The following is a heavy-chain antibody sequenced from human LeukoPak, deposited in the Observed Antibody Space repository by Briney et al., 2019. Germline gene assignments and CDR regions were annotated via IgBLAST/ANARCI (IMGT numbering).Heavy chain of an antibody. CDR1: GYTFTGYY. CDR2: INPNSGGT. D-gene: IGHD2-2*02. Sequence: ASVKVSCKASGYTFTGYYMHWVRQAPGQGLEWMGWINPNSGGTNYAQKFQGRVTMTRDTSISTAYMELSRLRSDDTAVYYCASSCSSTSCYTGQPHDYWGQGTLVTVSS. J-gene: IGHJ4*02. V-gene: IGHV1-2*02. CDR3: ASSCSSTSCYTGQPHDY.